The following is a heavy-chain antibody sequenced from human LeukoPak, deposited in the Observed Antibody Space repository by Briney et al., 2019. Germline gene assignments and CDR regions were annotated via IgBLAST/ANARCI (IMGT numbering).Heavy chain of an antibody. CDR2: ISGSGGST. V-gene: IGHV3-23*01. CDR3: ARSKEDKFDY. J-gene: IGHJ4*02. Sequence: GGSLRLSCAVSGFTFSSNAMTWVRQAPGKGLDWVSVISGSGGSTYYADSVKGRFTISRDNAKNSLYLQMNSLRAEDTAVYYCARSKEDKFDYWGQGTLVTVSS. CDR1: GFTFSSNA.